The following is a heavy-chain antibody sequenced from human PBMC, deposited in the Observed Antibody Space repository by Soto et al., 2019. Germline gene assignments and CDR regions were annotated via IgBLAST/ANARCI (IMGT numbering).Heavy chain of an antibody. CDR2: INHVGIT. V-gene: IGHV4-34*01. CDR3: ARDTQERIAAAGTYYYYYGMDV. D-gene: IGHD6-13*01. Sequence: SETLSLTCAVSGGSFRGFYWTWIRQSPGKGLEWLGDINHVGITNYNPSLKSRVSIPVDTSKSQFSLKLSSVTAADTAVYYCARDTQERIAAAGTYYYYYGMDVWGQGTTVTVSS. CDR1: GGSFRGFY. J-gene: IGHJ6*02.